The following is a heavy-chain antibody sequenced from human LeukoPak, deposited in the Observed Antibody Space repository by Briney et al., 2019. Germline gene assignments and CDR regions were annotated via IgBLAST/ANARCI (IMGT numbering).Heavy chain of an antibody. CDR3: TKDYGSSWYEALDY. V-gene: IGHV3-48*04. CDR1: GFTFSSYT. CDR2: IGTSSTTI. Sequence: PGGSLRLSCAASGFTFSSYTMNWVRQPPGKGLEWVSNIGTSSTTIYYADSVKGRFTISRDNAKNSLYLQMNSLRAEDTALYYCTKDYGSSWYEALDYWGQGTLVTVSS. J-gene: IGHJ4*02. D-gene: IGHD6-13*01.